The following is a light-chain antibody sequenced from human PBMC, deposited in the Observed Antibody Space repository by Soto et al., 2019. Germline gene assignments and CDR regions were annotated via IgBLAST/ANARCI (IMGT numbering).Light chain of an antibody. CDR1: SSDVGSYNL. Sequence: LTQPASVSGSPGQSITISCTGTSSDVGSYNLVSWYQQHPGKAPKLMIYDVSKRPSGVSNRFSGSKSGNTASLTISGLQAEDGADYYCCSYAGSSTLVFGAGTKVTVL. V-gene: IGLV2-23*02. J-gene: IGLJ1*01. CDR2: DVS. CDR3: CSYAGSSTLV.